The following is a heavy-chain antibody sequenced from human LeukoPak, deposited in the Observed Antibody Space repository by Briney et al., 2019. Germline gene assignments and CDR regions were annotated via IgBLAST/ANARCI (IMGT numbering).Heavy chain of an antibody. D-gene: IGHD5-18*01. CDR2: ISAYNGNT. Sequence: ASVKVSCKASGYTFTSYGISWVPQAPGQGLEWMGWISAYNGNTNYAQKLQGRVTMTTDTSTSTAYMELRSLRSDETAVYYCAVGRGYSYGPGPFDYWGQGTLVTVSS. J-gene: IGHJ4*02. CDR1: GYTFTSYG. V-gene: IGHV1-18*01. CDR3: AVGRGYSYGPGPFDY.